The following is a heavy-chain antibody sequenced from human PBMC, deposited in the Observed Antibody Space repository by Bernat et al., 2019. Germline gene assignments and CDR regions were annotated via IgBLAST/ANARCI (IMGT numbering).Heavy chain of an antibody. J-gene: IGHJ3*02. CDR1: GFTVSSNY. CDR3: ARYYYGSGSYYRNRPNDAFDI. CDR2: IYSGGST. D-gene: IGHD3-10*01. Sequence: EVQLVESGGGLVQPGGSLRLSCAASGFTVSSNYMSWVRQAPGKGLEWVSVIYSGGSTYYADSVKGRFTISRDNSKNTLYLQMNSLRAEDTAVYYCARYYYGSGSYYRNRPNDAFDIWGQGTTVTVSS. V-gene: IGHV3-66*02.